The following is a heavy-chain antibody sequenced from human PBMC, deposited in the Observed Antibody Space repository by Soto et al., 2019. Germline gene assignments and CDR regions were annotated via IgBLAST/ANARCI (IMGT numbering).Heavy chain of an antibody. Sequence: QVQLVQSGAEVKKPGASVKVSCKASGYTFTGYYMHWVRQAPGQGLEWMGWINPNSGGTNYAQKFQGWVTMTRDTSISTAYMELSRLRSDDTAVYYCARSNDFWSGHYYMDVWGKGTKVTVSS. D-gene: IGHD3-3*01. CDR2: INPNSGGT. V-gene: IGHV1-2*04. J-gene: IGHJ6*03. CDR1: GYTFTGYY. CDR3: ARSNDFWSGHYYMDV.